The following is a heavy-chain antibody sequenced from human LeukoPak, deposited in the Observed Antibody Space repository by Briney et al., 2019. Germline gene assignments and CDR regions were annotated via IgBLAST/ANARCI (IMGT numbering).Heavy chain of an antibody. J-gene: IGHJ4*02. Sequence: SETLSLTCTVSGGSISNYYWSWIRQPAGKGLEWIGRISASGNTNYNPSLKSRVTMSVDTSMNLFALKLSSVTAADTAVYYCARLNGGYWGQGTLVTVSS. D-gene: IGHD7-27*01. CDR1: GGSISNYY. CDR2: ISASGNT. V-gene: IGHV4-4*07. CDR3: ARLNGGY.